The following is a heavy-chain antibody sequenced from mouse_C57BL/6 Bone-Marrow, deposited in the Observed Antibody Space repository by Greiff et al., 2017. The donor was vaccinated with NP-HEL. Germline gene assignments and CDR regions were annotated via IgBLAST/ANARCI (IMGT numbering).Heavy chain of an antibody. J-gene: IGHJ1*03. D-gene: IGHD2-3*01. V-gene: IGHV5-4*01. CDR1: GFTFSSYA. CDR3: ARDEGWLLLYWYFDD. Sequence: DVHLVESGGGLVKPGGSLKLSCAASGFTFSSYAMSWVRQTPEKRLEWVATISDGGSYTYYPDNVKGRFTLSRDNAKNNLYLQMSHPKSEDTAMYYCARDEGWLLLYWYFDDWGKGTTVTVSS. CDR2: ISDGGSYT.